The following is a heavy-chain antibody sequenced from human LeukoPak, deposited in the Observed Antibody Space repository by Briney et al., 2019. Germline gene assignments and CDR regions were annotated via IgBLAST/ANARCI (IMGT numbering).Heavy chain of an antibody. CDR3: AKGNNSLSYNFDY. D-gene: IGHD2/OR15-2a*01. V-gene: IGHV3-43*02. J-gene: IGHJ4*02. CDR1: GFSFRDFS. CDR2: ISGDGGVT. Sequence: GGSLRLSCAASGFSFRDFSMHWVRQVPGKGLEWVSLISGDGGVTHYADSWRGRFTISRDNDKSSLFLQMNSLRAEDTAFYYCAKGNNSLSYNFDYWGQGTLVTVSS.